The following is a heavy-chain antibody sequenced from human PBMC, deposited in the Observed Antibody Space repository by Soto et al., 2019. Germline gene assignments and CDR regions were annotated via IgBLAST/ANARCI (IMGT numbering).Heavy chain of an antibody. V-gene: IGHV1-2*02. Sequence: QVQLLQSGAEVKKPGASVKVSCKASGDTFTANYIHWVRQAPGQGFEWMGWINPKSGGTKYPQKFQVRVTMTRDTSLSKVYMTLTRLTSDDTAVYYCERDLAKGGGSAGFDYWGQGTLVTVSS. CDR2: INPKSGGT. J-gene: IGHJ4*02. D-gene: IGHD1-26*01. CDR3: ERDLAKGGGSAGFDY. CDR1: GDTFTANY.